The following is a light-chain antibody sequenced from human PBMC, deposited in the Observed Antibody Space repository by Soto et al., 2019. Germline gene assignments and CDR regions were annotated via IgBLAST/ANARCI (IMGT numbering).Light chain of an antibody. J-gene: IGKJ1*01. Sequence: EIVLTQSPGTLSLSPVERATLSCRASQSVSNNYLAWYQQKPGQAPRLLIYGASNRATGIPDRFSGSGSGTDFTLTISRLEPEDFAVYFCQQYDSSPTTFGQGTKVDIK. V-gene: IGKV3-20*01. CDR1: QSVSNNY. CDR2: GAS. CDR3: QQYDSSPTT.